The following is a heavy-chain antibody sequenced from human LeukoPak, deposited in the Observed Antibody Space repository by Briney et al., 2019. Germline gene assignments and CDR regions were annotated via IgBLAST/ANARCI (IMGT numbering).Heavy chain of an antibody. V-gene: IGHV1-2*02. Sequence: ASVKVSCKASGYTFTVKYMHWVRQAPGQGLEWMGWINPNSGGTNYAQKFQGRVTMTRDTSFSTAYMALSSLRSDDTAMYYCARAMNSWFLLDLDYWGQGNLVTVSS. CDR3: ARAMNSWFLLDLDY. CDR2: INPNSGGT. J-gene: IGHJ4*02. D-gene: IGHD3-22*01. CDR1: GYTFTVKY.